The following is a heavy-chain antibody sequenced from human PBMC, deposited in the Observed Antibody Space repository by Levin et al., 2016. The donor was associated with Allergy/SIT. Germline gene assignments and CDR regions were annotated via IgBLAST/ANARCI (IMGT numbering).Heavy chain of an antibody. Sequence: GESLKISCAASGFTVSSNYMSWVRQAPGKGLEWVSVIYSGGSTYYADSVKGRFTISRDNSKNTLYLQMNSLRAEDTAVYYCARERTIFSGYCGGDCYSGVDYWGQGTLVTVSS. J-gene: IGHJ4*02. V-gene: IGHV3-53*01. D-gene: IGHD2-21*02. CDR1: GFTVSSNY. CDR2: IYSGGST. CDR3: ARERTIFSGYCGGDCYSGVDY.